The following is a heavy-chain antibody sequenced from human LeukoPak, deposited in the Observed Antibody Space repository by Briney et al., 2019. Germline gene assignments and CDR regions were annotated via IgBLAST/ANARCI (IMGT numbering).Heavy chain of an antibody. CDR3: ARGTYYYDSSGYHDY. D-gene: IGHD3-22*01. Sequence: ASVKVSCKASGYTFTGYYMHWVRQAPGQGLEWMGWINPNSGGTNYAQKFQGRVTMTRDTSISTAYMELSRLRSDDTAVYYCARGTYYYDSSGYHDYWGQGTLVTVSS. CDR2: INPNSGGT. J-gene: IGHJ4*02. V-gene: IGHV1-2*02. CDR1: GYTFTGYY.